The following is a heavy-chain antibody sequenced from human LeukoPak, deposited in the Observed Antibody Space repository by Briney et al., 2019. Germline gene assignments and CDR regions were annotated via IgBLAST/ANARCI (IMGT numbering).Heavy chain of an antibody. CDR3: ARHGGEAAAGNKFYYYYGMDV. D-gene: IGHD6-13*01. CDR1: GYSFTSYW. J-gene: IGHJ6*02. CDR2: IYPGDSDT. Sequence: GESLKISCKGSGYSFTSYWIGWVRQMPGKGLEWMGIIYPGDSDTRYSPSFQGQVTISADKSISTAYLQWSSLKASDTAMYYCARHGGEAAAGNKFYYYYGMDVWGQGTTVTVSS. V-gene: IGHV5-51*01.